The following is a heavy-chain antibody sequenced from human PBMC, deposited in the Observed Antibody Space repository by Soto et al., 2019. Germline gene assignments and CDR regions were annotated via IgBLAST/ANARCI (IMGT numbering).Heavy chain of an antibody. Sequence: QEQLVESGGGVVQPGRSLRLSCVTSGFTFNNYGMHWVRQAPGKGLEWVALISIDGSNKYYGDSVKGRFTISTDNSKKTLYLQMNSLRGEDTAVYYCAKDLPGWLPSPTRSRYWGQGTLVTVSS. J-gene: IGHJ4*02. V-gene: IGHV3-30*18. CDR2: ISIDGSNK. CDR1: GFTFNNYG. D-gene: IGHD2-15*01. CDR3: AKDLPGWLPSPTRSRY.